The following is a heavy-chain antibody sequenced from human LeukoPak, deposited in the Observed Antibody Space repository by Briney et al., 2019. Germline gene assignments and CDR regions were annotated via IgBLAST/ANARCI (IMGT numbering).Heavy chain of an antibody. CDR3: ARVYLMVVTPGAFDI. V-gene: IGHV3-21*01. D-gene: IGHD4-23*01. Sequence: GGSLRLSRAASGFTFSSYSMNWVRHAPGKGLEGVSSIRSSSSYIYYADSLKGRFTISRDNAKNSLYLQMNSLRAKDTAVYYCARVYLMVVTPGAFDIWGQGTMVTVSS. CDR1: GFTFSSYS. CDR2: IRSSSSYI. J-gene: IGHJ3*02.